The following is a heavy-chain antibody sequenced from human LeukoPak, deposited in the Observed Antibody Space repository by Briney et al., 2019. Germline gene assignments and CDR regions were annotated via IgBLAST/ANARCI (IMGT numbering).Heavy chain of an antibody. J-gene: IGHJ4*02. D-gene: IGHD1-26*01. CDR2: MSHSGST. Sequence: PSETLSLTCTVSGYSISSGYYWGWIRQPPGKGLEWIGSMSHSGSTFKNPSLKSRLTIVVDTSKNQVSLKLSSVTAADTAVYYCARDLAGATTFDYWGQGTLVTVSS. CDR3: ARDLAGATTFDY. V-gene: IGHV4-38-2*02. CDR1: GYSISSGYY.